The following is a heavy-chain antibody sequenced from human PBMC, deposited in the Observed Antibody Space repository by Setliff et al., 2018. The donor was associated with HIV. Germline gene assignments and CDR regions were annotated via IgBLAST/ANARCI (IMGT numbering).Heavy chain of an antibody. Sequence: ASVKVSCKASGGTFSTYTISWVRQAPGQGLEWMGGIIPMFGTANYAQKFQGRVTITADESTSTAYMELSSLRSEDTAVYYCARGVSSGYYFNSYYFDDWGQGTLVTVSS. CDR3: ARGVSSGYYFNSYYFDD. J-gene: IGHJ4*02. CDR1: GGTFSTYT. D-gene: IGHD3-22*01. CDR2: IIPMFGTA. V-gene: IGHV1-69*13.